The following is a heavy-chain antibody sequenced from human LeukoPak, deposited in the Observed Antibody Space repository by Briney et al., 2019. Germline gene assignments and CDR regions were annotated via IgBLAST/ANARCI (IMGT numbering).Heavy chain of an antibody. Sequence: GGSLRLSCAASGFTVSSNYMSWVRQAPGKGLEWVSVIYSGDTYYADSVKGRFTISRDNSKNTVYLQMNSLRAEDTAVYYCAKDVGMTTARYYFDYWGQGTLVTVSS. CDR2: IYSGDT. CDR1: GFTVSSNY. CDR3: AKDVGMTTARYYFDY. D-gene: IGHD1-1*01. V-gene: IGHV3-53*01. J-gene: IGHJ4*02.